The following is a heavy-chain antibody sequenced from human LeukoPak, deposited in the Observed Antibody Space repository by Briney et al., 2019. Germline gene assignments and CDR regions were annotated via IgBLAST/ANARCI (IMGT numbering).Heavy chain of an antibody. D-gene: IGHD3-9*01. CDR3: ASARAGYFDWLLNY. J-gene: IGHJ4*02. Sequence: ASVKVSCKASGYTFTSYGISWVRQAPGQGLEWMGWISAYNGNTNYAQKLQGRVTMTTDTSTSTAYMELRSLRSDDTAVYYCASARAGYFDWLLNYWGQGTLVAVSS. V-gene: IGHV1-18*01. CDR2: ISAYNGNT. CDR1: GYTFTSYG.